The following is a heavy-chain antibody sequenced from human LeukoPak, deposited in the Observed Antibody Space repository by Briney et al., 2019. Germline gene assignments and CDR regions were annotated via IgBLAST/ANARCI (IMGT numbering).Heavy chain of an antibody. D-gene: IGHD3-22*01. CDR2: ISYDGTNK. CDR3: AGGPYYDSSGYLPNYYGMDV. J-gene: IGHJ6*02. CDR1: GFTLSSYA. V-gene: IGHV3-30*04. Sequence: PGGSLRLSCAASGFTLSSYAMHWVRQAPGKGLEWVAIISYDGTNKYYADSVKGRFTISRDNSKNTLYLQMNSLRAEDTAVYYCAGGPYYDSSGYLPNYYGMDVWGQGTTVTVSS.